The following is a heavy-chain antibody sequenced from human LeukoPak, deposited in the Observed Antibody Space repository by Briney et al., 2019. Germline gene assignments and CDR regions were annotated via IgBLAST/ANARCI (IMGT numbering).Heavy chain of an antibody. CDR2: ISDSGGST. J-gene: IGHJ4*02. Sequence: GGSLRLSCAVSGITLSNYGMSWVRQAPGKGLVWVAGISDSGGSTIYADSVKGRFTISRDNPKNTLFLQMNSLRAEDTAVYFCAKRGVVIRVILVGFHKEAYYFDSWGQGALVTVSS. D-gene: IGHD3-22*01. CDR1: GITLSNYG. CDR3: AKRGVVIRVILVGFHKEAYYFDS. V-gene: IGHV3-23*01.